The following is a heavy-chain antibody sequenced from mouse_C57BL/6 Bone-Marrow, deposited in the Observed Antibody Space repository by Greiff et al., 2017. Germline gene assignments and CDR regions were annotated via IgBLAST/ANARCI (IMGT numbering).Heavy chain of an antibody. CDR1: GFSFTSDY. CDR3: ARKRWLPSWYVDV. D-gene: IGHD2-3*01. CDR2: ISSSGST. V-gene: IGHV3-8*01. Sequence: EVQLQQSGPGLAKPSQTLSITCSVTGFSFTSDYWNWVRKFPGNKLEYMGYISSSGSTYYNPSLICRISITRDTSKNQFYLQLNYVTTEDTATYYWARKRWLPSWYVDVWGTGTTVTVSS. J-gene: IGHJ1*03.